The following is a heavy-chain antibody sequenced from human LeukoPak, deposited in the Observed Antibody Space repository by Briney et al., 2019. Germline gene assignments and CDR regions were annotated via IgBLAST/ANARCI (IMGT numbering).Heavy chain of an antibody. CDR1: GFTFSSYA. D-gene: IGHD6-13*01. V-gene: IGHV3-23*01. J-gene: IGHJ6*03. CDR2: ISGSGGST. Sequence: PGGSLRLSCAASGFTFSSYAMSWVRQAPGKGLEWASAISGSGGSTYYADSVKGRFTISRDNSKNTLYLQMNGLRAEDTAVYYCAKLGNSSSWYGRAYYMDVWGKGTTVTVSS. CDR3: AKLGNSSSWYGRAYYMDV.